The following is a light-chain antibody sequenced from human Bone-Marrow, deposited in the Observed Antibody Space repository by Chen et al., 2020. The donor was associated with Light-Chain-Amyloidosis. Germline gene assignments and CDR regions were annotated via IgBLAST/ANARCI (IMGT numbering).Light chain of an antibody. CDR1: QSVSSY. Sequence: EIVLTQSPATLSLSPGERATLSCRASQSVSSYLAWYQQKPGQAPRLLIYDASNRATGIPARFSGSGSGTDFTLTISSLEPEDFAVYDCQKRSNWPPTFGQGTKVEIK. CDR3: QKRSNWPPT. V-gene: IGKV3-11*01. CDR2: DAS. J-gene: IGKJ1*01.